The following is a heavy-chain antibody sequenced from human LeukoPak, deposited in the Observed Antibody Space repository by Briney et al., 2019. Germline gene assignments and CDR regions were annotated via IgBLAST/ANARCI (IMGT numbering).Heavy chain of an antibody. Sequence: SETLSLTCTVSGDSTRNFYWNWIRQSPGKGLEWIGNIHYSGSSVYNPSLKSRGTISIDTSRRQFFLKLNSVTAADTAVYFCVLAPNSNWFDFWGPGTLVTVSS. J-gene: IGHJ5*01. D-gene: IGHD2-8*01. V-gene: IGHV4-59*03. CDR2: IHYSGSS. CDR1: GDSTRNFY. CDR3: VLAPNSNWFDF.